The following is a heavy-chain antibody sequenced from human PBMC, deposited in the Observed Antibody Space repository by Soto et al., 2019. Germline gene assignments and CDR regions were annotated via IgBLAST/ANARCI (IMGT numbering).Heavy chain of an antibody. V-gene: IGHV4-59*08. J-gene: IGHJ4*02. CDR2: IYYSGST. Sequence: PSETLSLTCTVAGGSISSYYWSWIRQPPGKGLEWIGYIYYSGSTNYDPSLKSRVTISVDTSKNQFSLKLSSVTAADTAVYYCARHQARSGSQIDYWGQGTLVTVSS. D-gene: IGHD3-10*01. CDR3: ARHQARSGSQIDY. CDR1: GGSISSYY.